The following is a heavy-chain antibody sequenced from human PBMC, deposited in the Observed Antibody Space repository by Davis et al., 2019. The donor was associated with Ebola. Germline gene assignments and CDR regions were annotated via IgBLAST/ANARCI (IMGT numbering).Heavy chain of an antibody. CDR3: ATSSQTVPPDY. V-gene: IGHV1-46*01. CDR2: INPSGGTT. J-gene: IGHJ4*02. D-gene: IGHD4-17*01. CDR1: GDTFISDY. Sequence: AASVKVSCKAFGDTFISDYMNWVRQAPGQGLEWMGIINPSGGTTGYAQKFQGRVTMTRDTSTSTVYMELSSLKSEDTAVYYCATSSQTVPPDYWGQGTLVTVSS.